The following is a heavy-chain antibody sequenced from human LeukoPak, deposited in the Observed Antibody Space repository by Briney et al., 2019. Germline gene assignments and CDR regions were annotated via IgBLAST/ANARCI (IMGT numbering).Heavy chain of an antibody. CDR2: MNPNSGNT. D-gene: IGHD5-12*01. CDR1: GYTFTSYD. J-gene: IGHJ4*02. Sequence: ASVKVSCKASGYTFTSYDINWVRQATGQRLELMGWMNPNSGNTGYAQKFQGRVTMTRNTSISTAYMELSRLRSDDTAVYYCARQDIVATPTDYWGQGTLVTVSS. CDR3: ARQDIVATPTDY. V-gene: IGHV1-8*01.